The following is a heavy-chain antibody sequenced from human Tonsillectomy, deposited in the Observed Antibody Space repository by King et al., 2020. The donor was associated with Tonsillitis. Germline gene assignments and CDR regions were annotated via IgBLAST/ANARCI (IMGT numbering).Heavy chain of an antibody. V-gene: IGHV4-30-2*01. CDR3: ARDCGGDCYLRQYFQH. J-gene: IGHJ1*01. D-gene: IGHD2-21*02. CDR2: IYPSGNT. CDR1: GGSISSGDFS. Sequence: QLQESGSGLVKPSQTLSLTCVVSGGSISSGDFSWNWIRQPPGKGLEWIGYIYPSGNTYYNPSLKSRVSMSVGTSRGHFSLELSSVTAADTAVYYCARDCGGDCYLRQYFQHWGQGALVTVSS.